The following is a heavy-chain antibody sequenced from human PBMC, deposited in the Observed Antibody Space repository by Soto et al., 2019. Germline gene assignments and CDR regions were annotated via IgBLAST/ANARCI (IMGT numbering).Heavy chain of an antibody. V-gene: IGHV3-23*01. CDR1: GFTFSGHG. Sequence: GGPLTLPSVASGFTFSGHGRRWGREAPGKGVEGVSSIKPSGDSTFYADSVKGRFTISRDNSKNTVYLQMNSLSVGDTAVYLCADADPFTRCSFLHRGQGALVTVSS. CDR2: IKPSGDST. J-gene: IGHJ4*02. CDR3: ADADPFTRCSFLH. D-gene: IGHD2-8*01.